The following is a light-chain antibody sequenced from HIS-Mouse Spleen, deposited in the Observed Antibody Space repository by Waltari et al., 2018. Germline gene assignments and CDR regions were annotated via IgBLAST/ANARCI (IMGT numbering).Light chain of an antibody. V-gene: IGLV2-14*01. CDR3: SSYTSSSTRV. Sequence: QSALTQPASVSGSPGPSIPISCTGPSSDVGVYNYVSWYQQHPGKAPKLMIYEVSNRPSGVSNRFSGSKSGNTASLTISGLQAEDEADYYCSSYTSSSTRVFGGGTKLTVL. CDR1: SSDVGVYNY. CDR2: EVS. J-gene: IGLJ3*02.